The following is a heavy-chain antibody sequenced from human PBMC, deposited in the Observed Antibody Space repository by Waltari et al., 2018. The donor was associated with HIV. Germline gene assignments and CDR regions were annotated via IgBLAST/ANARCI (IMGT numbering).Heavy chain of an antibody. D-gene: IGHD6-25*01. CDR3: TKGRTAAAGFFACDT. J-gene: IGHJ3*02. CDR2: ISRNGDSV. V-gene: IGHV3-9*01. CDR1: GFSFGVYA. Sequence: QLVESGGALVQPGRSLRLSRVASGFSFGVYALYWVRQPPGKGLEWVSGISRNGDSVAYAASVKGRFTMSRDNAKRSLYLEMISLKPEDTALYYCTKGRTAAAGFFACDTWGQGTRVIVSS.